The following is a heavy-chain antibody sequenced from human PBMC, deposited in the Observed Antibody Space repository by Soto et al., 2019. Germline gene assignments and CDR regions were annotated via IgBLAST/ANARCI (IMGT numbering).Heavy chain of an antibody. J-gene: IGHJ4*02. CDR2: ISSSSSTI. Sequence: GGSLRLSCAASGFTFSSYSMNWVRQAPGKGLEWVSYISSSSSTIYYADSVKGRFTISRDNAKNSLYLQMNSLRDEDTAVYYCARDMPLAARPASWDYWGQGTLVTVSS. V-gene: IGHV3-48*02. CDR3: ARDMPLAARPASWDY. D-gene: IGHD6-6*01. CDR1: GFTFSSYS.